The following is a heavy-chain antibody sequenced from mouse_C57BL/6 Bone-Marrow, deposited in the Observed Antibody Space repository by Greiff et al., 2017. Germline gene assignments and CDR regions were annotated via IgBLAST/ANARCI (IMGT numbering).Heavy chain of an antibody. CDR2: ISSGGSYT. CDR3: ARHPNDGYYVDY. D-gene: IGHD2-3*01. V-gene: IGHV5-6*01. Sequence: DVHLVESGGDLVKPGGSLKLSCAASGFTFSSYGMSWVRQTPDKRLEWVATISSGGSYTYYPDSVKGRFTISRDNAKNTLYLQMSSLKSEDTAMYYCARHPNDGYYVDYWGQGTTLTVSS. CDR1: GFTFSSYG. J-gene: IGHJ2*01.